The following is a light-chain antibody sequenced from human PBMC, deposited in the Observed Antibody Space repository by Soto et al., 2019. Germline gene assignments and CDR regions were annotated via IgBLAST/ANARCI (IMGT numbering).Light chain of an antibody. CDR1: QSISSY. CDR2: AAS. V-gene: IGKV1-39*01. Sequence: DIQMTQSPSSLSASVGDRVTITCRASQSISSYLNWYQQKPGKAPKLLIYAASSLQSGVPSRFSGSESGTDFTLTISSLQPKDFATYYCKQSYSTPNTFGQGTKVDIK. J-gene: IGKJ2*01. CDR3: KQSYSTPNT.